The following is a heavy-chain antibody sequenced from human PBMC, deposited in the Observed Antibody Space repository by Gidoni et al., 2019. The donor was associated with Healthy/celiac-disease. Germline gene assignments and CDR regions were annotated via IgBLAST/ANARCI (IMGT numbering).Heavy chain of an antibody. Sequence: EVQLLESGRGFVQPGAPLQLPWAPLGFPFCRSPRRWVSQAPGKGMEWISAISGGSSSTYYQDSVKGRFTISRDNSTNTLYLQMNSLRDEDTAVYYCANQIVVVVAATKQYWFDPWGQGTLVTVSS. CDR3: ANQIVVVVAATKQYWFDP. CDR1: GFPFCRSP. V-gene: IGHV3-23*01. J-gene: IGHJ5*02. D-gene: IGHD2-15*01. CDR2: ISGGSSST.